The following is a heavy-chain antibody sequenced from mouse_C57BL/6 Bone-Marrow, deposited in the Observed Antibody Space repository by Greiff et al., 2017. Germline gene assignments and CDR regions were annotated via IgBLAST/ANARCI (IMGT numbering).Heavy chain of an antibody. CDR1: GFTFSSYA. V-gene: IGHV5-4*03. CDR3: ARGPWFAY. J-gene: IGHJ3*01. CDR2: ISDGGSYT. Sequence: EVKLMESGGGLVKPGGSLKLSCAASGFTFSSYAMSWVRQTPEKRLEWVATISDGGSYTYYPDNVKGRFTISRDNAKNNLYLQMSHLKSEDTAMYYCARGPWFAYWGQGTLVTVSA.